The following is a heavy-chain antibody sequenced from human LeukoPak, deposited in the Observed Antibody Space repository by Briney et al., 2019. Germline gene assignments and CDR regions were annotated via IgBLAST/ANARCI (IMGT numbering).Heavy chain of an antibody. CDR1: GGSISSYY. D-gene: IGHD2-15*01. CDR3: ARSGGSDYYYYYMDV. V-gene: IGHV4-59*01. CDR2: IYYSGST. Sequence: SETLSLTCTVSGGSISSYYWSWIRQPLGKGLEWSGYIYYSGSTNYNPSLKSRVTISVDPSQNQSSLKLSSVTAADTAVYYCARSGGSDYYYYYMDVWGKGTTVTVSS. J-gene: IGHJ6*03.